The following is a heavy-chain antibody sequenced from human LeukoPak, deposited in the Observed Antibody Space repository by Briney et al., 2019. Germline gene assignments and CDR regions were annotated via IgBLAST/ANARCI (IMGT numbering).Heavy chain of an antibody. CDR3: ARVCGSDCYMYNYYYGMDV. CDR2: IYPGDSDT. D-gene: IGHD2-21*02. V-gene: IGHV5-51*01. Sequence: GESLKISCKGSGYSFTSYWIGWVRQMPGKGLEWMGIIYPGDSDTRYSPSFQGQVTISADKSISTAYLQWSSLKASDTAMYYCARVCGSDCYMYNYYYGMDVWGQGTTVTVSS. CDR1: GYSFTSYW. J-gene: IGHJ6*02.